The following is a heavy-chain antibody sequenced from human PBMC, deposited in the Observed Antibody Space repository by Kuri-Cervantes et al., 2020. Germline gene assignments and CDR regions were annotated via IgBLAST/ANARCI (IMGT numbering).Heavy chain of an antibody. CDR2: ISYDGSNK. Sequence: GESLKISCAASGFTLSSYGLHWVRQAPGKGLEWVAGISYDGSNKYYSDPVKGRFTISRDNSKNTLYLQMNSLGAEDTAVYYCASNSDCSGGSCYSGYYYYGMDVWGQGTTVTVSS. D-gene: IGHD2-15*01. V-gene: IGHV3-30*03. CDR1: GFTLSSYG. CDR3: ASNSDCSGGSCYSGYYYYGMDV. J-gene: IGHJ6*02.